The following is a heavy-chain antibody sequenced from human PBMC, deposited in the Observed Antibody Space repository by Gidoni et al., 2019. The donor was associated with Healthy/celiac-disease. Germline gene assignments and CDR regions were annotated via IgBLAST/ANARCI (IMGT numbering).Heavy chain of an antibody. J-gene: IGHJ5*02. Sequence: EVQLLESGGGLVQPGGSLRRSCAASGFTFSSYAMRWVRQAPGKGLEWVSAISGSGGSTYYADSVKGRFTISRDNSKNTLYLQMNSLRAEDTAVYYCAKDLSIYDFWSGPKNWFDPWGQGTLVTVSS. CDR3: AKDLSIYDFWSGPKNWFDP. D-gene: IGHD3-3*01. CDR2: ISGSGGST. CDR1: GFTFSSYA. V-gene: IGHV3-23*01.